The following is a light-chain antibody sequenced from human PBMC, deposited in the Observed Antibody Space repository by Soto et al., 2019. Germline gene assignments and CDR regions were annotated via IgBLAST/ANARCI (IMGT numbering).Light chain of an antibody. J-gene: IGKJ3*01. CDR2: GAS. CDR1: QSVSISY. CDR3: QQYSSSPIT. V-gene: IGKV3-20*01. Sequence: EIVLTQSPGTLSLSPGERATLSCRASQSVSISYLAWYQQKPGQAPRLLIYGASSRATGVPDRFSGSGSGTDFTLTISRLEAEDFAVYYCQQYSSSPITFGPGTKVDI.